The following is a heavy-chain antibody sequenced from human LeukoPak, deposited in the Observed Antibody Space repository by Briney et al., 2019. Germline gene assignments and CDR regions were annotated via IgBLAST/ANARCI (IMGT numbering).Heavy chain of an antibody. CDR1: GGSLRGYY. CDR3: ARAAVEVVAATGGLLGYFDY. J-gene: IGHJ4*02. V-gene: IGHV4-34*01. Sequence: SEPLSLTCAVYGGSLRGYYWRGTRHPPGRGRECMGEINQSGSTNYNPSLKSRVTISVDTSKNQFSLKLSSVTAADTAVYYCARAAVEVVAATGGLLGYFDYWGQGTLVTVSS. D-gene: IGHD2-15*01. CDR2: INQSGST.